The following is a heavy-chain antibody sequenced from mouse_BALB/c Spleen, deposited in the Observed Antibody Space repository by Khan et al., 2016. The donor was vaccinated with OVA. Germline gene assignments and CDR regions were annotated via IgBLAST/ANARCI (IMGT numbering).Heavy chain of an antibody. V-gene: IGHV1S22*01. CDR2: IYPGSGST. CDR3: TRWSYWFAY. D-gene: IGHD2-12*01. J-gene: IGHJ3*01. CDR1: GYTFTSYC. Sequence: LQQPGSELVRPGASVKLSCKASGYTFTSYCMHWVKQRPGQGLEWIGDIYPGSGSTNYDEKFKGKATLTVDTSSSTAYMQLSSLTSEDSAVYYCTRWSYWFAYWGQGTLVTVSA.